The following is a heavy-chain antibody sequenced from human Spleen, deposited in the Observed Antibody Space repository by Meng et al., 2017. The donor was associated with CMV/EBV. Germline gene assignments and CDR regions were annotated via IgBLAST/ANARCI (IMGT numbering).Heavy chain of an antibody. CDR2: IIPIFGTA. V-gene: IGHV1-69*05. D-gene: IGHD3-16*01. CDR1: GGTFSSYA. Sequence: SVKVSCKASGGTFSSYAISWVRQAPGQGLEWMGGIIPIFGTANYAQKFQGRVTMTRDTSTSTVYMELSSLRSEDTAVYYCARDVFRKTVTTRLEEFWGQGILVTVSS. J-gene: IGHJ4*02. CDR3: ARDVFRKTVTTRLEEF.